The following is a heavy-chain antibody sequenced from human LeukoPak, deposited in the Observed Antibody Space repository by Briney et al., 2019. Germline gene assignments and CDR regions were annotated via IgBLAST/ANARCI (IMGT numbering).Heavy chain of an antibody. Sequence: GGSLRLSCSASGFTFSSYAMHWVRQAPGKGLEYVSAISSNGGSTYYADSVKGRFTISRDNSKNTLYLQMSSLRAEDTAVYYCVKDVPTKLVDYYYGMDVWGQGTTVTVSS. J-gene: IGHJ6*02. V-gene: IGHV3-64D*06. CDR1: GFTFSSYA. D-gene: IGHD5-24*01. CDR3: VKDVPTKLVDYYYGMDV. CDR2: ISSNGGST.